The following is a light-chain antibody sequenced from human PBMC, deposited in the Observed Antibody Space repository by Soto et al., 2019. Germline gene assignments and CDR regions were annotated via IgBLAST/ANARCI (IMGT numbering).Light chain of an antibody. V-gene: IGKV2-28*01. CDR2: AGS. CDR3: MQDVQTPRT. Sequence: DIVMTQSPLSLPVTPGEPASISCRSSQSLLHSNGYNYLDWYLQKPGQSPQLLLYAGSNRASGVPDRFSGSGSGTDFTLKISRVDAEDVGTYKCMQDVQTPRTFGPGTKLEIK. J-gene: IGKJ2*01. CDR1: QSLLHSNGYNY.